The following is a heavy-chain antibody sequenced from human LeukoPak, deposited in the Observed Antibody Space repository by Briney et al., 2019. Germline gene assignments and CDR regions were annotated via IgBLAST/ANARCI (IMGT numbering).Heavy chain of an antibody. CDR2: IYYSGST. V-gene: IGHV4-39*01. Sequence: SETLSLTCTVSGGSISSSTYYWGWIRQPPGKGLGWIGSIYYSGSTYYNPSLKSRVTISVDTSKNQFSLKLSSVTAADTAVYYCARHDGLNWFDPWGQGILVTVSS. J-gene: IGHJ5*02. CDR3: ARHDGLNWFDP. CDR1: GGSISSSTYY.